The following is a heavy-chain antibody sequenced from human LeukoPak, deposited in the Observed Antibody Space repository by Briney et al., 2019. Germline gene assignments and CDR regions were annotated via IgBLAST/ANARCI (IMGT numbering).Heavy chain of an antibody. D-gene: IGHD6-19*01. CDR3: ARDPGYSSADDAFDI. V-gene: IGHV1-2*06. Sequence: ASVKVSCKASGYIFTGYYMHWVRQAPGQGLEWMGRINPNSGGTNYAQKFQGRVTMTRDTSISTAYMELSRLRSDDTAVYYCARDPGYSSADDAFDIWGQGTMVTVSS. CDR1: GYIFTGYY. CDR2: INPNSGGT. J-gene: IGHJ3*02.